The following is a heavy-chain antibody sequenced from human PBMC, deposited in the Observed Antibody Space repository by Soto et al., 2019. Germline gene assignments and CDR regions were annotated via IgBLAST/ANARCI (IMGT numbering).Heavy chain of an antibody. Sequence: QVQLVQSGAEVKKHGASVKVSCKDSGYTFTSYGISGVRQAPVQGLEGMGWISAYNGNTNYAQMLQGRVTMTTDPSTSTAYMELRSLRSDDTDVYYCARAGEILWFGADFDYWGQGTLVTVSS. V-gene: IGHV1-18*04. CDR1: GYTFTSYG. D-gene: IGHD3-10*01. CDR2: ISAYNGNT. J-gene: IGHJ4*02. CDR3: ARAGEILWFGADFDY.